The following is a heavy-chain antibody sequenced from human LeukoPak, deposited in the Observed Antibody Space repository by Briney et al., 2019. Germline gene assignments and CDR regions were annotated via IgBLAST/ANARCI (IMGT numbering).Heavy chain of an antibody. V-gene: IGHV1-69*05. CDR2: IIPIFGTA. J-gene: IGHJ3*02. D-gene: IGHD2-21*02. Sequence: GASVKVSCKASGGTFSSYAISWVRQAPGQGLEWMGGIIPIFGTANYAQKFQGRVTITTDESTSTAYMELSSLRSEDTAVYYCARDPRGFGYCGGDCSIDAFDIWGQGTMVTVSS. CDR1: GGTFSSYA. CDR3: ARDPRGFGYCGGDCSIDAFDI.